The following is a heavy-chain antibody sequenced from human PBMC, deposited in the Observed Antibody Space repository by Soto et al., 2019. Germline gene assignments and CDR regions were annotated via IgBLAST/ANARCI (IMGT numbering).Heavy chain of an antibody. D-gene: IGHD6-13*01. CDR1: GFTFSSYS. Sequence: EVQLVESGGGLVKPGGSLRLSCAASGFTFSSYSMNWVRQAPGKGLEWVSSISSSSSYIYYADSVKGRFTISRDNAKNSLYLQMNSLRAEDTAVYYCARAWTYSSSGYSAIGYWGQGTLVTVSS. CDR3: ARAWTYSSSGYSAIGY. J-gene: IGHJ4*02. CDR2: ISSSSSYI. V-gene: IGHV3-21*01.